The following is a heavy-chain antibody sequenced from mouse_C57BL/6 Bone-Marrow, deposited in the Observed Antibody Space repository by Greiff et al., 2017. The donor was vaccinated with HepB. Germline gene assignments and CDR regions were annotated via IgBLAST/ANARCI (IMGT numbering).Heavy chain of an antibody. Sequence: EVKLVESGGGLVKPGGSLKLSCAASGFTFSSYAMSWVRQTPEKRLEWVATISDGGSYTYYPDNVKGRFTISRDNAKNNLYLQRSHLKSEDTAMYYCARGAYYRDYWGQGTTLTVSS. J-gene: IGHJ2*01. V-gene: IGHV5-4*03. D-gene: IGHD2-14*01. CDR2: ISDGGSYT. CDR1: GFTFSSYA. CDR3: ARGAYYRDY.